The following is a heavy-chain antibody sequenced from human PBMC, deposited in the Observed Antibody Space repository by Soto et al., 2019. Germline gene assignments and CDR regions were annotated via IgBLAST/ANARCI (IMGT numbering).Heavy chain of an antibody. J-gene: IGHJ5*02. V-gene: IGHV4-39*01. D-gene: IGHD6-19*01. CDR2: IYYSGSI. Sequence: QLQLQESGPGLVKPSETLSLTCSVSGGSISSSSYYWGWIRQPPGKGLEWIGSIYYSGSIYYNPSLKSRVPXSXDSXKNQFSLKLSSVTAAETAVYYCARQSSGWYNWFDPWGQGTLVTVSS. CDR1: GGSISSSSYY. CDR3: ARQSSGWYNWFDP.